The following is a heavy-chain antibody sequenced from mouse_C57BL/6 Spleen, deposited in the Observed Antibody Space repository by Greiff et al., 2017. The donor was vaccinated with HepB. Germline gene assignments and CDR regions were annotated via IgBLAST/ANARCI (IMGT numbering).Heavy chain of an antibody. D-gene: IGHD2-1*01. CDR3: TSLCYGNYDSYFDV. J-gene: IGHJ1*03. CDR2: IDPEDGDT. Sequence: EVQLQQSGAELVRPGASVKLSCTASGFNIKDYYMHWVKQRPEQGLEWIGRIDPEDGDTEYAPKFQGKATMTADTSSNTAYLQLSSLTSEDNAVDYCTSLCYGNYDSYFDVWGTGTTVTVSS. V-gene: IGHV14-1*01. CDR1: GFNIKDYY.